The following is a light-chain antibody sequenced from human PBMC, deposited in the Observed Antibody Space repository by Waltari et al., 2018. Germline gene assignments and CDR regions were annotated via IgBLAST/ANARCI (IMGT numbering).Light chain of an antibody. V-gene: IGKV1-13*02. CDR1: QGISSA. J-gene: IGKJ3*01. CDR3: QQFNSYPFT. CDR2: DAS. Sequence: AIQLPQSPSSLSASVGARVPITCRASQGISSALAWYQQKPGKAPKLLIYDASSLESGVPSRFSGSGSGTAFTLTISSLQPEDFATYYCQQFNSYPFTFGPGTKVDIK.